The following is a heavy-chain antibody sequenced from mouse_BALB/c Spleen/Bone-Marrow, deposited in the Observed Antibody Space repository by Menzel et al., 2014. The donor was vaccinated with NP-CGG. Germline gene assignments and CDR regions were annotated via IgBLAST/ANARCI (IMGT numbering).Heavy chain of an antibody. J-gene: IGHJ2*01. Sequence: EVKFQESGAELVKPGASVKLSCTASGFNIKDTYMHWVKQRPEQGLEWIGRIDPANGNTKYDPKFQGKATITADTSSNTAYLQLSSLTSEDTAVYYCALYYDYDVGYWGQGTPLTVSS. D-gene: IGHD2-4*01. CDR1: GFNIKDTY. CDR3: ALYYDYDVGY. CDR2: IDPANGNT. V-gene: IGHV14-3*02.